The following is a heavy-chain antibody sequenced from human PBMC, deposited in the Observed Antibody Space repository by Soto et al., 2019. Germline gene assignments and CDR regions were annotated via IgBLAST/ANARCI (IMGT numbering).Heavy chain of an antibody. CDR3: ARAGIYSYGYYYYGMDV. CDR1: GGSISSGGYY. CDR2: IYYSGST. D-gene: IGHD5-18*01. V-gene: IGHV4-31*03. Sequence: PSETLSLTCTVSGGSISSGGYYWSWIRQHPGKGLEWIGYIYYSGSTYYNPSLKSRVTISVDTSKNQFSLKLSSVTAADTAVYYCARAGIYSYGYYYYGMDVWGQGTTVTVSS. J-gene: IGHJ6*02.